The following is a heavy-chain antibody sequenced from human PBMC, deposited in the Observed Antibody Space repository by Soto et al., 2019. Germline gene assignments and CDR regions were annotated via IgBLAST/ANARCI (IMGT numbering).Heavy chain of an antibody. CDR2: SIPIFGTA. V-gene: IGHV1-69*12. CDR3: ARAIDYGGNSNWFDP. D-gene: IGHD4-17*01. J-gene: IGHJ5*02. CDR1: GGTFSSYA. Sequence: QVQLVQSGAEVKKPGSSVKVSCKASGGTFSSYAISWVRQAPGQGLEWMGGSIPIFGTANYAQKFQGRVTITANESTSTAYMELSSMRTEDTAVYYCARAIDYGGNSNWFDPWGHGTLVTVSS.